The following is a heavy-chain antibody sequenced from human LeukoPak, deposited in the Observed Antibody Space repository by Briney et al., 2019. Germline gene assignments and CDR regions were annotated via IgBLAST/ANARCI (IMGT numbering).Heavy chain of an antibody. CDR3: AGAEVIQNGMDV. V-gene: IGHV3-74*01. J-gene: IGHJ6*02. CDR1: GFTFSSYW. Sequence: PGGSLRLSCAASGFTFSSYWMHWVRQAPGKGLVWVSRINSDGSSTSYADSVKGRFTISRDNAKNTLYLQMNSLRAEDTAVYHCAGAEVIQNGMDVWGQGTTVTVSS. CDR2: INSDGSST. D-gene: IGHD3-16*02.